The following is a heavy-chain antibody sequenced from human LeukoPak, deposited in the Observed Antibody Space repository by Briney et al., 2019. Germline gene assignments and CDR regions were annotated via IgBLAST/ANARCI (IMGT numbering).Heavy chain of an antibody. J-gene: IGHJ5*02. Sequence: PGGSLRLSCAASGFTVSSNYMSWVRQAPGKGLEWVSVIYSGGSTYYADSVKGRFTISRDNSKNTLYLQMNSLRAEDTAVYYCTRDRREGTTTDNWFDPWGQGTLVTVSS. D-gene: IGHD1-7*01. CDR3: TRDRREGTTTDNWFDP. V-gene: IGHV3-66*01. CDR1: GFTVSSNY. CDR2: IYSGGST.